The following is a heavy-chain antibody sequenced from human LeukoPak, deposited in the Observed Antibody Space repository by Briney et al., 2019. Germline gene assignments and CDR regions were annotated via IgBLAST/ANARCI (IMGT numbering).Heavy chain of an antibody. CDR1: GFTVRNYC. CDR2: IYGDGST. J-gene: IGHJ4*02. V-gene: IGHV3-53*01. Sequence: GGSLRLSCAASGFTVRNYCMSWVRQAPGKGLEWVAVIYGDGSTYYADSVKGRFTISSDNLKNTLSLQMDSLRAADTAVYYCAKDQGSNWYSSYFDYWGQGTLVTVSS. CDR3: AKDQGSNWYSSYFDY. D-gene: IGHD6-13*01.